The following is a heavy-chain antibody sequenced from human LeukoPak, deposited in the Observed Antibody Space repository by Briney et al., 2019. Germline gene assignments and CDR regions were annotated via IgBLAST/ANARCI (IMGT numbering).Heavy chain of an antibody. D-gene: IGHD6-6*01. CDR3: ARGRAARARPDYYYYYYMDV. CDR1: GGSFSGYY. Sequence: SETLSLTCAVYGGSFSGYYWSWIRQPPGKGLEWIGEINHSGSTNYNPSLKSRVTISVDTSKNQFSLKLSSVTAADTAVYYCARGRAARARPDYYYYYYMDVWGKGTTVTVSS. V-gene: IGHV4-34*01. CDR2: INHSGST. J-gene: IGHJ6*03.